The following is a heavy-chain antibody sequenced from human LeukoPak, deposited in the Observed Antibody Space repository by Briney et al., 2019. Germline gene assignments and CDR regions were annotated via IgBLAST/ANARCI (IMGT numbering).Heavy chain of an antibody. V-gene: IGHV1-2*02. Sequence: ASVKVSCKASGYSFADYYMHWVRQAPGQGLEWRGWIKPNSGGTRSAQKIQGRVTMTRDTSISTAYMELSSLRSEDTAVYYCARGVTGRYCSSPSCHWRAWFDPWGQGTLVTVSS. CDR1: GYSFADYY. J-gene: IGHJ5*02. CDR3: ARGVTGRYCSSPSCHWRAWFDP. D-gene: IGHD2-2*01. CDR2: IKPNSGGT.